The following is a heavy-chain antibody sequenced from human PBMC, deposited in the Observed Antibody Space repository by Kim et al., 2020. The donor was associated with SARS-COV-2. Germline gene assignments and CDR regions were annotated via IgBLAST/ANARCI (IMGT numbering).Heavy chain of an antibody. CDR2: ISYDGSNK. Sequence: GGSLRLSCAASGFTFSSYAMHWVRQAPGKGLEWVAVISYDGSNKYYADSVKGRFTISRDNSKNTLYLQMNSLRAEDTAVYYCARDRGGSAAREETFDYWGQGTLVTVSS. J-gene: IGHJ4*02. CDR3: ARDRGGSAAREETFDY. V-gene: IGHV3-30-3*01. D-gene: IGHD6-6*01. CDR1: GFTFSSYA.